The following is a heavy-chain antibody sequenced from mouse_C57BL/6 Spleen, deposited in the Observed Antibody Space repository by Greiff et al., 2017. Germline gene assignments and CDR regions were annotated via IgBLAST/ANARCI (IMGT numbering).Heavy chain of an antibody. CDR1: GYSFTDYN. CDR3: ASGATTVSSMDY. CDR2: INPNYGTT. D-gene: IGHD1-1*01. J-gene: IGHJ4*01. V-gene: IGHV1-39*01. Sequence: EVQLQQSGPELVKPGASVKISCKASGYSFTDYNMNWVKQSNGKSLEWIGVINPNYGTTSYNQKLKGKATLTVAQSSSPAYMHLNSLTSEDSAVSDCASGATTVSSMDYWGKRTTVTVS.